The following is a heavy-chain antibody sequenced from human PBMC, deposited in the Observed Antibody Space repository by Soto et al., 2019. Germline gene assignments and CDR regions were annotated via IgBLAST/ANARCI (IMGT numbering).Heavy chain of an antibody. Sequence: QVQLVQSGAEVKKPGASVKVSCKASGYSFTSFPIHWVRQAPGQGLECMGWINAANGYTRYSQKFQGRVTITRDTSATTAYMDLSSLTSEDPAVYYCARGGGLDDWGQGPLITVSS. V-gene: IGHV1-3*01. CDR2: INAANGYT. CDR3: ARGGGLDD. D-gene: IGHD3-10*01. CDR1: GYSFTSFP. J-gene: IGHJ4*02.